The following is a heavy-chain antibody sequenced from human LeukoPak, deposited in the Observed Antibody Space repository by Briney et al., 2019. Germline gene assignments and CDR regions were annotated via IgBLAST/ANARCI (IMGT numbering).Heavy chain of an antibody. D-gene: IGHD5-24*01. Sequence: ASVKVSCKASGYTFTSYAMHWVRQAPGQRLEWMGWINAGNGNTKYSQKFQGRVTITRDTSASTAYMELSSLRSEDTAVYYCARDPHGWLQLGDWGQGTLVTVSS. V-gene: IGHV1-3*01. CDR1: GYTFTSYA. J-gene: IGHJ4*02. CDR2: INAGNGNT. CDR3: ARDPHGWLQLGD.